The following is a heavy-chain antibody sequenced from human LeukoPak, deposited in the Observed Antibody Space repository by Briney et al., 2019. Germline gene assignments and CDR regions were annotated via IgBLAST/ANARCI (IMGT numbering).Heavy chain of an antibody. J-gene: IGHJ6*02. Sequence: SETLSLTCTVSGGSISSYYWSWIRQPPGKGLEWIGYIYYSGSTNYNPSLKSRVTISVDTSKNQFSLKLSSVTAADTAVYYCARDQLGDFWSGYHYGMDVWGQGTTVTVSS. CDR1: GGSISSYY. CDR3: ARDQLGDFWSGYHYGMDV. D-gene: IGHD3-3*01. CDR2: IYYSGST. V-gene: IGHV4-59*01.